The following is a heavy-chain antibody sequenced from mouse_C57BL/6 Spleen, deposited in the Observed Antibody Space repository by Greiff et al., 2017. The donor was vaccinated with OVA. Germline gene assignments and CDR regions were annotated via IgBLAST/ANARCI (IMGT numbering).Heavy chain of an antibody. D-gene: IGHD3-2*02. CDR3: ASHRDSSGAWFAY. J-gene: IGHJ3*01. Sequence: EVQLQQSGPELVKPGASVKISCKASGYTFTDSYMNWVKQSHGKSLEWIGDINPNNGGTSYNQKFKGKATLTVDKSSSTAYMELRSLTSEDSAVYYCASHRDSSGAWFAYWGQGTLVTVSA. CDR1: GYTFTDSY. CDR2: INPNNGGT. V-gene: IGHV1-26*01.